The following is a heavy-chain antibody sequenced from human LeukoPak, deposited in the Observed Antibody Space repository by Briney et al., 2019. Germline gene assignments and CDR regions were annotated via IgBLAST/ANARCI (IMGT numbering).Heavy chain of an antibody. CDR3: TKILRDMSTGDAFDI. CDR2: ISYDGRNK. CDR1: GFAFSSYA. J-gene: IGHJ3*02. Sequence: GGSLRLSCAASGFAFSSYAMHWVRQAPGKGPEWVAVISYDGRNKYYADSVKGRFAISRDTSSHTLFLQMNSLRAEDTAVYHCTKILRDMSTGDAFDIWGQGTMVTVSS. D-gene: IGHD5/OR15-5a*01. V-gene: IGHV3-30*09.